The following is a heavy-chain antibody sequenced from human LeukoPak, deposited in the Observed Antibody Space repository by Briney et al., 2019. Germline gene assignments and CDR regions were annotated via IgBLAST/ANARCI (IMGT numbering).Heavy chain of an antibody. Sequence: PGGSLRLSCAASGFTFSSNAMSWVRQAPGKGLEWVSGIGGDSRTHYADSVEGRFTISRDTSKNTLYLQMNSLRAEDTAVYYCARDVGSGGSCLDYWGQGTLVTVSS. D-gene: IGHD2-15*01. CDR1: GFTFSSNA. V-gene: IGHV3-23*01. CDR2: IGGDSRT. CDR3: ARDVGSGGSCLDY. J-gene: IGHJ4*02.